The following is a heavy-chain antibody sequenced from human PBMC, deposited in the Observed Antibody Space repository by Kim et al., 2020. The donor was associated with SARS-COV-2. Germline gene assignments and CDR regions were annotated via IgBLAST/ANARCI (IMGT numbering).Heavy chain of an antibody. D-gene: IGHD6-19*01. CDR3: AKNSGYSSGWYSAFDI. CDR1: GFTFSSYG. CDR2: ISYDGSNK. J-gene: IGHJ3*02. V-gene: IGHV3-30*18. Sequence: GGSLRLSCAASGFTFSSYGMHWVRQAPGKGLEWVAVISYDGSNKYYADSVKGRFTISRDNSKNTLYLQMNSLRAEDTAVYYCAKNSGYSSGWYSAFDIWGQGTMVTVSS.